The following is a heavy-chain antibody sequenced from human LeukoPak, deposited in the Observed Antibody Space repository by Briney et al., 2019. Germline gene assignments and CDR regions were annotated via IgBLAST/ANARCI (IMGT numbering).Heavy chain of an antibody. Sequence: SETLSLTCTVSGGSISGGDYYWNWIRQPPGKGLEWIGNIYKKGSTYYNPSLKSRVSISVDTSKNQFSLKLSSVTAADTAVYYCARGGAADDAFDIWGQGTMATVSS. CDR3: ARGGAADDAFDI. CDR2: IYKKGST. J-gene: IGHJ3*02. V-gene: IGHV4-30-4*01. CDR1: GGSISGGDYY. D-gene: IGHD1-26*01.